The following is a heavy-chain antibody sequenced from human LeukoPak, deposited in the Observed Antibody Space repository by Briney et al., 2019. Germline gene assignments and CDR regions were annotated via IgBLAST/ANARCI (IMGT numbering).Heavy chain of an antibody. Sequence: SETLSLTCAVYGGSFSGYYWSWIRQPPGKGLEWIGEINHSGSTNYNPSLKSRVTISVDTSKNQFSLKLSSVTAADTAVYYCARFVVWGNNWFDPWGQGTLVTVSS. J-gene: IGHJ5*02. D-gene: IGHD7-27*01. CDR2: INHSGST. CDR3: ARFVVWGNNWFDP. CDR1: GGSFSGYY. V-gene: IGHV4-34*01.